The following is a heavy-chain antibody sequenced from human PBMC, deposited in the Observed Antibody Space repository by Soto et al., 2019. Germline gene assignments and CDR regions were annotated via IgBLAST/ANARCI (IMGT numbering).Heavy chain of an antibody. CDR2: INAGNGNT. V-gene: IGHV1-3*01. CDR3: ARAVDYGDYKSYYYGMDV. D-gene: IGHD4-17*01. Sequence: QVQLVQSGAEVKKPGASVKVSCKASGYTFTSYAMHWVRQAPGQRLEWMGWINAGNGNTKYSQKFQGRVTITRETSASTAYMELSSLRSEDTAVYYCARAVDYGDYKSYYYGMDVWGQGTTVTVSS. J-gene: IGHJ6*02. CDR1: GYTFTSYA.